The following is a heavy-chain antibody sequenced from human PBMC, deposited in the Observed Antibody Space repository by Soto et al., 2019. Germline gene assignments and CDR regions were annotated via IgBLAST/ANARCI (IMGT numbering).Heavy chain of an antibody. Sequence: QVQLQESGPGLVKPSGTLSLTCAVSGGSINSSNWWSWVRQSPGKGLEWIGEIYHSGSTNYNPSLTSRVIISVDKSKHQCSLKLTSVTAADTAVYYCAREGSQYSSGWQYCFDYWGQGTLVTVSS. D-gene: IGHD6-19*01. CDR3: AREGSQYSSGWQYCFDY. J-gene: IGHJ4*02. V-gene: IGHV4-4*02. CDR1: GGSINSSNW. CDR2: IYHSGST.